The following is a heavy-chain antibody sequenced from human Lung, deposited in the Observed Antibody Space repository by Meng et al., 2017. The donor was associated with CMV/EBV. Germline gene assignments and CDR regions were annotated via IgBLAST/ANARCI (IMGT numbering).Heavy chain of an antibody. V-gene: IGHV1-69*10. Sequence: SVXVSCKASGDTFRSHALSWVRQAPGQGLEWMGGIIPILGIATYAQKFQGRVGIAADKSTTTAYMELSRLRSEDTAVYFCARALYYYDSSGYYPYFDYWXQGTLVTVSS. CDR1: GDTFRSHA. CDR3: ARALYYYDSSGYYPYFDY. J-gene: IGHJ4*02. D-gene: IGHD3-22*01. CDR2: IIPILGIA.